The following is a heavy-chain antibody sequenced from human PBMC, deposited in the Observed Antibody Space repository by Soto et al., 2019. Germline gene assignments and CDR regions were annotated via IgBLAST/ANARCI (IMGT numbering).Heavy chain of an antibody. CDR2: ITPMFGTP. CDR3: ARDGTLYDSSAYYYLY. Sequence: SVKVSCKASGGTFSRYTITWVRQAPGQGLEWMGGITPMFGTPNYAQKFQGGVTITADESTSTAYMELSSLRSEDTAMYYCARDGTLYDSSAYYYLYWGQGXLVTVYS. D-gene: IGHD3-22*01. V-gene: IGHV1-69*13. J-gene: IGHJ4*02. CDR1: GGTFSRYT.